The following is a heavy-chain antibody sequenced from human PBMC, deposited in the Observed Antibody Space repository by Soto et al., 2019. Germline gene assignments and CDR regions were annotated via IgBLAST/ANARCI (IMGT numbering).Heavy chain of an antibody. CDR2: ISSSSSSI. CDR3: AKGITTVTTHFDY. J-gene: IGHJ4*02. Sequence: PGGSLRLSCAASGFTFSSYSMNWVRQAPGKGLEWVSYISSSSSSIYYADSVKGRFTISRDNAKNTLYLQMNSLRAEDTAVYYCAKGITTVTTHFDYWGQGTLVTVSS. V-gene: IGHV3-48*01. CDR1: GFTFSSYS. D-gene: IGHD4-17*01.